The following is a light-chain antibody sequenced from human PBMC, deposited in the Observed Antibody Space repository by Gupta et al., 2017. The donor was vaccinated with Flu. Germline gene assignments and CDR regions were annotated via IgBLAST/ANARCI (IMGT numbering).Light chain of an antibody. J-gene: IGKJ1*01. V-gene: IGKV3-20*01. CDR1: QSVSSSY. CDR3: QLDGSSSWT. Sequence: EIVLTQSPGTLSLSPGERATLSCRASQSVSSSYLAWYQQKPGQAPRLLIYGASSRATGIPDRFSGSGSGTDFTLTISRLEPEDFAVYYCQLDGSSSWTFGQGTQEEIK. CDR2: GAS.